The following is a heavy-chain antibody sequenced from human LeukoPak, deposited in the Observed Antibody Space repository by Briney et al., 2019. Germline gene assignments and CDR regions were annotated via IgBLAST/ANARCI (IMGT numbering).Heavy chain of an antibody. CDR2: IYPGDSDT. D-gene: IGHD2-21*01. V-gene: IGHV5-51*01. Sequence: GESLKISCKGSGYSFTSYWIGWVRQMPGKGLEWMGIIYPGDSDTRYSPSFQGQVTISADESSRTAYLQWSSLTVSDTAMYYCARGEGVSWFDTWGQGTLVTVSS. J-gene: IGHJ5*02. CDR1: GYSFTSYW. CDR3: ARGEGVSWFDT.